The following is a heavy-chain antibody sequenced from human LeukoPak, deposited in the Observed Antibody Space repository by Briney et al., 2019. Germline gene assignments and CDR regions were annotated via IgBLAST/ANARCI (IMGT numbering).Heavy chain of an antibody. J-gene: IGHJ5*02. CDR1: GFTFSSYG. D-gene: IGHD2-2*01. CDR3: ARVVCCSSFNNNWFDP. CDR2: IWYDGSNK. V-gene: IGHV3-33*01. Sequence: PGGSLRLSCAASGFTFSSYGMHWVRQAPGKGLEWVAVIWYDGSNKYYADSVKGRFTISRDNSKNTLYLQMNSLRAEDTAVYYCARVVCCSSFNNNWFDPWGQGTLVTVSS.